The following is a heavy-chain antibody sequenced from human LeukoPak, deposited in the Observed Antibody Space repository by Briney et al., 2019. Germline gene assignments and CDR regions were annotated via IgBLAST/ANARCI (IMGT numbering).Heavy chain of an antibody. V-gene: IGHV3-30*03. J-gene: IGHJ6*02. CDR1: GSSFSSNG. D-gene: IGHD5-18*01. CDR2: ISYDGSNK. Sequence: GGSLRLSCAASGSSFSSNGMRWVRQAPGKGLEWVAVISYDGSNKYYADSVKGRFTISRDNSKNTLYLQMNSLRAEDTAVYSSTDVYHCPNTAMHTGLRAISFYYYGMEVWGQGTTVTVSS. CDR3: TDVYHCPNTAMHTGLRAISFYYYGMEV.